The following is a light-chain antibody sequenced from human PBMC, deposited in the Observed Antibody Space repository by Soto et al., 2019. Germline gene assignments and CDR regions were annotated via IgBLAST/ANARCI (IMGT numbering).Light chain of an antibody. CDR2: DVS. J-gene: IGLJ1*01. CDR3: SSYAGTYTFA. Sequence: QSALTQPRSVSGSPGQSVTISCTGTSSDVGRYDYVSWYQHHPGKPPKLMIYDVSGRASGVPDRFSGSKSGNTASLTISGLQAEDEADYYCSSYAGTYTFAFGSGTKVTVL. V-gene: IGLV2-11*01. CDR1: SSDVGRYDY.